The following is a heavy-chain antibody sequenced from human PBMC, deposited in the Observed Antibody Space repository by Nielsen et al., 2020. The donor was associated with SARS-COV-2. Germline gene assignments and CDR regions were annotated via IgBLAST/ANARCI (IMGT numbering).Heavy chain of an antibody. Sequence: WIRQPPGKGLEWVGRIKSKTDGGTTDYAAPVKGRFTISRDDSKNTLYLQMNSLKTEDTAVYYCTTGYSSSWEDGMDVWGQGTTVTVSS. CDR3: TTGYSSSWEDGMDV. CDR2: IKSKTDGGTT. V-gene: IGHV3-15*01. D-gene: IGHD6-13*01. J-gene: IGHJ6*02.